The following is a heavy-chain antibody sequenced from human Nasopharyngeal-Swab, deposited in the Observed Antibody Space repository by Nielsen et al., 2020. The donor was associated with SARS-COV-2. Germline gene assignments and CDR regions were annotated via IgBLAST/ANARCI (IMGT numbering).Heavy chain of an antibody. Sequence: GESLKISCAASGFSFDDYAMNWVRQAPGKGLEWVSGINWSGGRTGYADCVKGRFTISRDNAKNSLYLQMNRLRAEDTALYYCTKDVGAVRGVIRGMDVWGRGITVTVSS. J-gene: IGHJ6*02. CDR3: TKDVGAVRGVIRGMDV. CDR1: GFSFDDYA. V-gene: IGHV3-20*04. CDR2: INWSGGRT. D-gene: IGHD3-10*02.